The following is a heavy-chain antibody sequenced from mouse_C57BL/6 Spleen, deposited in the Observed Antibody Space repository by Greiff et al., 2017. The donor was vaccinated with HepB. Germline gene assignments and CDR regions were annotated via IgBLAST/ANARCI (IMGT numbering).Heavy chain of an antibody. Sequence: QVQLQQPGAELVMPGASVKLSCKASGYTFTSYWMHWVKQRPGQGLEWIGEIDPSDSYTNYNQKFKGKSTLTVDKSSSTAYMQLSSLTSEDSAVYYCARSLYSNYSYWYFDVWGTGTTVTVSS. V-gene: IGHV1-69*01. CDR2: IDPSDSYT. CDR1: GYTFTSYW. J-gene: IGHJ1*03. CDR3: ARSLYSNYSYWYFDV. D-gene: IGHD2-5*01.